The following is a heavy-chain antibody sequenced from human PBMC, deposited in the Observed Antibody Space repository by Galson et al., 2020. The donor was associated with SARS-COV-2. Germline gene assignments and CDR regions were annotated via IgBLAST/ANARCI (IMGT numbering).Heavy chain of an antibody. CDR3: ATDLGLGYYLFPAAFDI. V-gene: IGHV1-24*01. CDR1: GYTLTELS. J-gene: IGHJ3*02. Sequence: ASVKVSCKVSGYTLTELSMHWVRQAPGKGLEWMGGFDPEDGETIYAQKFQGRVTMTEDTSTDTAYMELSSLRSEETAVYYCATDLGLGYYLFPAAFDIWGQGKMVTVSS. D-gene: IGHD3-22*01. CDR2: FDPEDGET.